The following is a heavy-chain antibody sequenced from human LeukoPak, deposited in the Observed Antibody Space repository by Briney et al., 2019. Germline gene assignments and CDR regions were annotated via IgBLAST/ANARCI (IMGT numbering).Heavy chain of an antibody. Sequence: SETLSLTCTVSGGSISSSSYYWGWIRQPPVKGLEWIGSIYYSGSTYYNPSLKSRVTISVDTSKNQFSLKLSSVTAADTAVYYCARVAAAGPPYYYYYYYMDVWGKGTTVTVSS. CDR3: ARVAAAGPPYYYYYYYMDV. V-gene: IGHV4-39*07. J-gene: IGHJ6*03. CDR2: IYYSGST. CDR1: GGSISSSSYY. D-gene: IGHD6-13*01.